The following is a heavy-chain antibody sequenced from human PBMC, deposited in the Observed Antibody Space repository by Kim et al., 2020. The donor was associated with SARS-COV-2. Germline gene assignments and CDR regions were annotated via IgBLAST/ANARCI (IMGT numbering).Heavy chain of an antibody. D-gene: IGHD3-22*01. CDR2: ISYDGSNK. J-gene: IGHJ6*02. CDR3: AKEAHRTMIVVADYYYYYGMDV. CDR1: GFTFSSYG. Sequence: GGSLRLSCAASGFTFSSYGMHWVRQAPGKGLEWVAVISYDGSNKYYADSVKGRFTISRDNSKNTLYLQMNSLRAEDTAVYYCAKEAHRTMIVVADYYYYYGMDVWGQGTTVTVSS. V-gene: IGHV3-30*18.